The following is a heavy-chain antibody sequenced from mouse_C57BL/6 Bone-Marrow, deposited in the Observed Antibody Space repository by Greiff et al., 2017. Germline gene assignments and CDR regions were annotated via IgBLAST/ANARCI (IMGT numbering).Heavy chain of an antibody. D-gene: IGHD1-1*01. CDR1: GFTFSSYG. CDR3: ARQYYYGSWYFDV. CDR2: ISSGGSYT. J-gene: IGHJ1*03. Sequence: EVQLVESGGDLVKPGGSLKLSCAASGFTFSSYGMSWVRQTPDKRLEWVATISSGGSYTYYPDSVKGRFTISRDNAKNTLYLQMSSLKSEDTAMYYCARQYYYGSWYFDVWGTGTTVTVSS. V-gene: IGHV5-6*01.